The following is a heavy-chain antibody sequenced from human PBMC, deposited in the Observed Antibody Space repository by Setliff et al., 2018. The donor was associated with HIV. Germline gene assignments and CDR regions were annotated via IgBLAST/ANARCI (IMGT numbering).Heavy chain of an antibody. CDR2: IYIYNSGST. J-gene: IGHJ4*02. Sequence: KPSETLSLTCSVSGGSFSGYYWSWIRQPPGKGLEWIGYIYIYNSGSTNYNPSLTSRVTISADTSRNQFSLKLTSVTAADTAVYYCAREEDFWSYFDYWGQGTLVTVSS. D-gene: IGHD3-3*01. CDR1: GGSFSGYY. CDR3: AREEDFWSYFDY. V-gene: IGHV4-59*01.